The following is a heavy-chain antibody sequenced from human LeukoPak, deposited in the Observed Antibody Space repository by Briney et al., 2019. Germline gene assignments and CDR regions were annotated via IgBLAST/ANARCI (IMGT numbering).Heavy chain of an antibody. CDR2: ISYDGSNK. CDR1: GFTFSSYA. CDR3: ARGAASGWYSASFDY. Sequence: PGGSLRLSCAASGFTFSSYAMHWVRQAPGKGLEWVAVISYDGSNKYYADSVKGRFTISRDNSKNTLYLQMNSLRAEDTAVYYCARGAASGWYSASFDYWGQGTLVTVSS. V-gene: IGHV3-30-3*01. J-gene: IGHJ4*02. D-gene: IGHD6-19*01.